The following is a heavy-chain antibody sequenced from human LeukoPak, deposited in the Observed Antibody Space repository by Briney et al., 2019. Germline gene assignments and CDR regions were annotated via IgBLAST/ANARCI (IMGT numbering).Heavy chain of an antibody. CDR3: AKDHANTPVVTN. V-gene: IGHV3-23*01. Sequence: GGSLRLSCAASGFTFSSYAMSWVRQAPGKGLEWVSAISSTGGTTYYADSVTGRFTVSRDNSKNTVDLQMNNLRVDDTAIYYCAKDHANTPVVTNWGQGILVSVSS. CDR1: GFTFSSYA. J-gene: IGHJ4*02. CDR2: ISSTGGTT. D-gene: IGHD2-21*02.